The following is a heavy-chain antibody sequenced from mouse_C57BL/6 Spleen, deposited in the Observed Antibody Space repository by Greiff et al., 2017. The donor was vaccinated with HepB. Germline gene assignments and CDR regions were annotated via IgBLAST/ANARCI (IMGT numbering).Heavy chain of an antibody. CDR3: APENYSNYV. J-gene: IGHJ2*01. CDR2: IHPNSGST. D-gene: IGHD2-5*01. Sequence: QVQLQQPGAELVKPGASVKLSCKASGYTFTSYWMHWVKQRPGQGLEWIGMIHPNSGSTNYNEKFKSKATLTVDKSSSTAYMQLNSLTSEDSAVYYCAPENYSNYVWGQGTTLTVSS. V-gene: IGHV1-64*01. CDR1: GYTFTSYW.